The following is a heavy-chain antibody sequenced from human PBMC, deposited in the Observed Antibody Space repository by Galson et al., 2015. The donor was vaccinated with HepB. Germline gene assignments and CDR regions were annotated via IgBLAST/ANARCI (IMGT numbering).Heavy chain of an antibody. CDR3: ARESRIAAAGTVSDFPRPFDY. CDR2: INPNSGGT. D-gene: IGHD6-13*01. CDR1: GYTFTGYY. J-gene: IGHJ4*02. Sequence: SVKVSCKASGYTFTGYYMHRVRQAPGQGLEWMGWINPNSGGTNYAQKFQGRVTMTRDTSISTAYMELSRLRSDDTAVYYCARESRIAAAGTVSDFPRPFDYWGQGTLVTVSS. V-gene: IGHV1-2*02.